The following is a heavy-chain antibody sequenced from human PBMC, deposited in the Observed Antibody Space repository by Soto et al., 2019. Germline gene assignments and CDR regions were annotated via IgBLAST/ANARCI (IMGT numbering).Heavy chain of an antibody. J-gene: IGHJ6*02. D-gene: IGHD3-10*01. CDR3: AREPNVLSGVRALGGMDV. Sequence: PSETLSLTCTVSGGSISSGGYYWSWIRQHPGKGLEWIGYIYYSGSTYCNPSLKSRVTISVDTSKNQFSLKLSSVTAADTAVYYCAREPNVLSGVRALGGMDVWGQGTTVTVSS. CDR1: GGSISSGGYY. CDR2: IYYSGST. V-gene: IGHV4-31*03.